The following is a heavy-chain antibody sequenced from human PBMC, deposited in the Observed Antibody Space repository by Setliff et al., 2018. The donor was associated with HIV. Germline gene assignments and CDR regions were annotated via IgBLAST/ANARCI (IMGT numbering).Heavy chain of an antibody. CDR1: GYIFTNYD. Sequence: ASVKVSCKASGYIFTNYDINWVRQATGQGLEWMGRMNPNSGNTGYAQEIQGRVTMTRNTSISTAYMELSSLRPEDTAVYYCARGIKLVGGVIVGSMDVWGKGTTVTVSS. CDR3: ARGIKLVGGVIVGSMDV. CDR2: MNPNSGNT. V-gene: IGHV1-8*02. D-gene: IGHD3-16*02. J-gene: IGHJ6*03.